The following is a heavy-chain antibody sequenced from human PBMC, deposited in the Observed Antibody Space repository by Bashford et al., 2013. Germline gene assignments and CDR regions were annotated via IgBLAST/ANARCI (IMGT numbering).Heavy chain of an antibody. J-gene: IGHJ2*01. CDR2: IYPDDSNV. CDR1: GFRFSDYW. V-gene: IGHV5-51*01. Sequence: ESLKISCQGSGFRFSDYWIAWVRQVPGKGLEEMGLIYPDDSNVRVSPSFEGQVTFSADGSINTAYLQWSSLKASDTAVYYCARRTGARYIDLWGRGTLVTVSS. D-gene: IGHD7-27*01. CDR3: ARRTGARYIDL.